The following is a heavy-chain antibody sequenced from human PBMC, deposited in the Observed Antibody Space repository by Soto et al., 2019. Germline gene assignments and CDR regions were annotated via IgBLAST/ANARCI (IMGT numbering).Heavy chain of an antibody. J-gene: IGHJ3*02. Sequence: GGSLRLSCAASGFTFNMYYMNWVRQAPGKGLEWLSSTSSSSNYIYYADSVKGRFTISRDNAKNSLYLQMNSLRAEDTAVYYCARQLLSAATFDIWGLGTMVTVSS. CDR2: TSSSSNYI. V-gene: IGHV3-21*06. D-gene: IGHD1-26*01. CDR1: GFTFNMYY. CDR3: ARQLLSAATFDI.